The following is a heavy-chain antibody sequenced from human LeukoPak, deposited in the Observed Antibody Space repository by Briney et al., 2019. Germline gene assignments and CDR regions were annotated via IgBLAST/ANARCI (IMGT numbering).Heavy chain of an antibody. CDR3: AKDLRATVANPAH. CDR2: ISWNSGSI. Sequence: SLRLSCAASGFTVSSNYMSWVRQAPGKGLGWVSGISWNSGSIGYADSVKGRFTISRDNAKNSLYLQMNSLRAEDTALYYCAKDLRATVANPAHWGQGTLVTVSS. CDR1: GFTVSSNY. D-gene: IGHD4-23*01. V-gene: IGHV3-9*01. J-gene: IGHJ4*02.